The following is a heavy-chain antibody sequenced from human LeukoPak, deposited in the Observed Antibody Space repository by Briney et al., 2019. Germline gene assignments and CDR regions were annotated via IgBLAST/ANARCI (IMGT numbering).Heavy chain of an antibody. CDR2: INHSGST. J-gene: IGHJ6*02. D-gene: IGHD4-17*01. Sequence: GSLRLSCAASGFTFSSYAMSWVRQPPGKGLEWIGEINHSGSTNYNPSLKSRVTISVDTSKNPFSLKLSSVTAADTAVYYCASTVYGDYVNDYYYCGMDVWGQGTTVTVSS. V-gene: IGHV4-34*01. CDR3: ASTVYGDYVNDYYYCGMDV. CDR1: GFTFSSYA.